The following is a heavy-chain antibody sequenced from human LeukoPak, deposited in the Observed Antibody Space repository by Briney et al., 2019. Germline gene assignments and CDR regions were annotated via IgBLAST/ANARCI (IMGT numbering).Heavy chain of an antibody. CDR1: GFTFSSYA. J-gene: IGHJ4*02. V-gene: IGHV3-23*01. CDR3: AKDRASSGWYGAHDY. Sequence: GGSLRLSCAASGFTFSSYAMSWVRQAPGKGLEWVSAISGGGGSTYYADSVKGRFTISRDNSKNTLYLQMNSLRAEDTAVYYCAKDRASSGWYGAHDYWGQGTLVTVSS. D-gene: IGHD6-19*01. CDR2: ISGGGGST.